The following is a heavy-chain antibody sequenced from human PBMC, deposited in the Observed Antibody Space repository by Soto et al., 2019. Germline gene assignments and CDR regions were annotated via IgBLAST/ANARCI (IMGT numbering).Heavy chain of an antibody. CDR2: IYYSGST. CDR3: ARLGYCSSTSCCRDYYYGMDV. V-gene: IGHV4-31*03. J-gene: IGHJ6*02. CDR1: GGSISSGGYY. Sequence: LSLTCTVSGGSISSGGYYWSWIRQHPGKGLEWIGYIYYSGSTYYNPSLKSRVTISVDTSKNQFSLKLSSVTAADTAVYYCARLGYCSSTSCCRDYYYGMDVWGQGTTVAVS. D-gene: IGHD2-2*01.